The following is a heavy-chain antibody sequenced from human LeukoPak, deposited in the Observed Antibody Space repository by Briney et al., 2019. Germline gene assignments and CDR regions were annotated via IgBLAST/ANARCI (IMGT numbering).Heavy chain of an antibody. V-gene: IGHV1-46*01. CDR2: INPSGGST. Sequence: ASVKVSCKASGYTFTSYYMHWVRQAPGQGLEWMGIINPSGGSTSYAQKFQGRVTITADESTSTAYMELSSLRSEDTAVYYCAKTLGYCSAGSCYSRLNYWGQGTLVTVSS. CDR1: GYTFTSYY. D-gene: IGHD2-15*01. CDR3: AKTLGYCSAGSCYSRLNY. J-gene: IGHJ4*02.